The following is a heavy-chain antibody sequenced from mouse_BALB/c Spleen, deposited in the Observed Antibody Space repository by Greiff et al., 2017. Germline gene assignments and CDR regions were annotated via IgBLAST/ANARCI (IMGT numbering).Heavy chain of an antibody. J-gene: IGHJ4*01. CDR3: ARGKWQEAMDY. V-gene: IGHV5-4*02. CDR1: GFTFSDYY. Sequence: DVQLVESGGGLVKPGGSLKLSCAASGFTFSDYYMYWVRQTPEKRLEWVATISDGGSYTYYPDSVKGRFTISRDNAKNNLYLQMSSLKSEDTAMYYCARGKWQEAMDYWGQGTSVTVSS. CDR2: ISDGGSYT.